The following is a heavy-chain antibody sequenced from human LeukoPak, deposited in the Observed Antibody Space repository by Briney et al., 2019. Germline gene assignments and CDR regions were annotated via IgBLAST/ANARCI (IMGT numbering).Heavy chain of an antibody. CDR1: GGSISSGDYY. CDR3: ARTYDYVWGSYRYTFDY. V-gene: IGHV4-30-4*08. Sequence: SQTLSLTCTVSGGSISSGDYYWSWIRQPPGKGLEWIGYIYYSGSTYYNPSLKSRVTISVDTSKNQSSLKLSSVTAADTAVYYCARTYDYVWGSYRYTFDYWGQGTLVTVSS. CDR2: IYYSGST. D-gene: IGHD3-16*02. J-gene: IGHJ4*02.